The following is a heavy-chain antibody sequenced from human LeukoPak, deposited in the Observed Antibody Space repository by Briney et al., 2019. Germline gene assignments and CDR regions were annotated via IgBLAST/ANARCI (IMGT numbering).Heavy chain of an antibody. Sequence: GGSLRLSCAASGFTFSSYWMNWVRQAPGKGLVWVSRINSDGSSTSYADSVKGRFTISRDNTKNTLYLQMNSLRAEDTAVYYCARARSDWYGDCWGQGTLVTVSS. D-gene: IGHD6-13*01. V-gene: IGHV3-74*01. CDR1: GFTFSSYW. J-gene: IGHJ4*02. CDR3: ARARSDWYGDC. CDR2: INSDGSST.